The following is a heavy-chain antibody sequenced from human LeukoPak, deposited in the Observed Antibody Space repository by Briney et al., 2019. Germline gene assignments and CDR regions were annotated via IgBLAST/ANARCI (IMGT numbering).Heavy chain of an antibody. V-gene: IGHV4-59*01. Sequence: SETLSLTCTVSGGSISSYYWSWIRQPPGKGLEWIGYIYYSGSTNYNPSLKSRVTISVDTSKNQFSLKLSSVTAADTAVYYCARANTWIQLFDYWGQGTLVTVSS. J-gene: IGHJ4*02. CDR2: IYYSGST. CDR3: ARANTWIQLFDY. D-gene: IGHD5-18*01. CDR1: GGSISSYY.